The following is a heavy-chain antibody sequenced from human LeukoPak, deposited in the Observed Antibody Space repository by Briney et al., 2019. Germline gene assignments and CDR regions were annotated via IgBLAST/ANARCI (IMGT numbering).Heavy chain of an antibody. D-gene: IGHD2-2*01. J-gene: IGHJ3*02. CDR3: ARISGSTRRGAFDI. CDR2: IYYSGST. CDR1: GGSISSYY. V-gene: IGHV4-59*01. Sequence: SENLSLTCTVSGGSISSYYWSWIRQPPGKGLEWIGYIYYSGSTNYNPSLKSRVTISVDTSKNQFSLKLSSVTAADTAVYYCARISGSTRRGAFDIWGQGTMVTVSS.